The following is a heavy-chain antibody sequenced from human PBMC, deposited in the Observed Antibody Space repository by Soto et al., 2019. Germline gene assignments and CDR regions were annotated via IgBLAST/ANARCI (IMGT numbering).Heavy chain of an antibody. CDR1: GGTFSSYT. Sequence: QVQLVQSGAEVKKPGSSVKVSCKASGGTFSSYTISWVRQAPGQGLEWMGRIIPILGIANYAQKFQGRVTITADKSTSTAYMELSSVRSEDTAVYYCARGPSYGGNPRIDYWGQGTLVTVSS. CDR2: IIPILGIA. V-gene: IGHV1-69*02. D-gene: IGHD4-17*01. J-gene: IGHJ4*02. CDR3: ARGPSYGGNPRIDY.